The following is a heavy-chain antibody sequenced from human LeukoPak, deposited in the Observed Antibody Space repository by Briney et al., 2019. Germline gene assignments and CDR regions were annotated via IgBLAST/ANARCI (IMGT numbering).Heavy chain of an antibody. V-gene: IGHV3-9*01. D-gene: IGHD4-17*01. CDR1: AFTFDDYA. CDR2: ISWNSGSI. CDR3: AKDLTVTQEVAFDI. J-gene: IGHJ3*02. Sequence: PAKSLRLSCAASAFTFDDYAMHWVRQAPGNGLEWDSGISWNSGSIGYADSVKGRFTISRDNAKNSLYLQMNSLRAEDTALYYCAKDLTVTQEVAFDIWGQGTMVTVSS.